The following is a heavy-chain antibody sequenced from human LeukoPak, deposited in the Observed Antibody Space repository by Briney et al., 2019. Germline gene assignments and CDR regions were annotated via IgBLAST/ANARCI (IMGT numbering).Heavy chain of an antibody. D-gene: IGHD5-12*01. V-gene: IGHV1-2*02. CDR2: INPNSGGT. CDR1: GYTFTGYY. Sequence: ASVKVSCKASGYTFTGYYMHWVRQAPGQGLEWMGWINPNSGGTNYAQKFQGRVTMTRDTSISTAYMELSSLRSEDTAVYYCAGGTNIVHYYFDYWGQGTLVTVSS. CDR3: AGGTNIVHYYFDY. J-gene: IGHJ4*02.